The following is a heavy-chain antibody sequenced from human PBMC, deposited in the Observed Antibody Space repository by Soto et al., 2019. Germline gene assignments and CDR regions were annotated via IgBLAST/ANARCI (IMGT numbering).Heavy chain of an antibody. Sequence: PGGSLRLSCAASGFTVYTKDMSWVRQAPGKGLEWVSVIYSGGSTFYADSVRGRFTISRDNSKNTVNLQMNSLRAEDTAVYYCARDPWAADYWGQGTLVTVSS. V-gene: IGHV3-66*01. CDR3: ARDPWAADY. CDR2: IYSGGST. D-gene: IGHD3-16*01. J-gene: IGHJ4*02. CDR1: GFTVYTKD.